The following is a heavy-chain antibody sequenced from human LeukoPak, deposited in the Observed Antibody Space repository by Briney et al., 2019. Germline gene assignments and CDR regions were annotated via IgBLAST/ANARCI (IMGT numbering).Heavy chain of an antibody. CDR3: AKKYSSSGHFIDS. J-gene: IGHJ4*02. CDR2: ISGNGDNT. V-gene: IGHV3-23*01. D-gene: IGHD6-19*01. CDR1: GFTVSSNY. Sequence: GGSLRLSCAASGFTVSSNYMSWVRQAPGKGLEWVSVISGNGDNTYYADSVKGRFTISRDNSKNTLYLQVNSLRAEDTAVYYCAKKYSSSGHFIDSWGQGTLVTVTS.